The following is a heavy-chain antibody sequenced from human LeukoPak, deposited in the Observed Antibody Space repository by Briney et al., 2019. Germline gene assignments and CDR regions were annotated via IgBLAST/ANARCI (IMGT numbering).Heavy chain of an antibody. D-gene: IGHD2-21*02. Sequence: SQTLSLTCTVSGGSISSGGYYWSWIRQHPGQGLEWIGYIYYSGSTYYNPSLKSRVTISVDTSKNQFSLKPSSVTAADTDVYYCARGYRFCGGDCSGGAFDIWGQGTIVTVSS. CDR3: ARGYRFCGGDCSGGAFDI. CDR1: GGSISSGGYY. J-gene: IGHJ3*02. CDR2: IYYSGST. V-gene: IGHV4-31*03.